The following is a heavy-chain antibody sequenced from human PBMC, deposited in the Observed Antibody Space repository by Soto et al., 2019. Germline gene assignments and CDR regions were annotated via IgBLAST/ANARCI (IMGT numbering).Heavy chain of an antibody. J-gene: IGHJ6*02. V-gene: IGHV3-30*18. CDR3: AKDPRVVTAMFSYYYYGMDV. CDR2: ISYDGSNK. CDR1: GFTFSSYG. Sequence: GGSLRLSCAASGFTFSSYGMHWVRQAPGKGLEWVAVISYDGSNKYYADSVKGRFTISRDNSKNTLYLQMNSLRAEDTAVYYCAKDPRVVTAMFSYYYYGMDVWGQGTTVTVSS. D-gene: IGHD2-21*02.